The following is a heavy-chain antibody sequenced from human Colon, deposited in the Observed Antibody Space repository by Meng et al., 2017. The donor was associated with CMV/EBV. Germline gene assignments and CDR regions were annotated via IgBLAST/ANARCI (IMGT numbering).Heavy chain of an antibody. CDR2: ISSNGDRT. V-gene: IGHV3-23*01. Sequence: GESLKISCAASGFTFSSYAMHWVRQISGRGLEWVAAISSNGDRTYYADSMEGRFTISRDNSKNTSYLHMYNLRGDDTAVYYCTRPPTGSLKFYGVDIWGPGTTVTVSS. CDR1: GFTFSSYA. J-gene: IGHJ6*02. D-gene: IGHD1-1*01. CDR3: TRPPTGSLKFYGVDI.